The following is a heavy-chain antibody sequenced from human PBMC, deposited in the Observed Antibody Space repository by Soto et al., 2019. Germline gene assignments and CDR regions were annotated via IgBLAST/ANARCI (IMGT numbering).Heavy chain of an antibody. CDR1: GGSISSYY. J-gene: IGHJ6*02. V-gene: IGHV4-59*01. Sequence: SETLSLTGTVSGGSISSYYWSWIRQPPGKGLEWIGYIYYSGSTNYNPSLKSRVTISVDTSKNQFSLKLSSVTAADTAVYYCARAEGFYDSSGYYYYYYGMDVWGQGTTVTVSS. CDR2: IYYSGST. CDR3: ARAEGFYDSSGYYYYYYGMDV. D-gene: IGHD3-22*01.